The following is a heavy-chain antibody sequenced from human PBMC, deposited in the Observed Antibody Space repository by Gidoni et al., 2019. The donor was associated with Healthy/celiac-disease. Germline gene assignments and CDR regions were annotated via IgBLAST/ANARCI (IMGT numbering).Heavy chain of an antibody. D-gene: IGHD3-16*01. CDR1: GFTVSSNY. J-gene: IGHJ6*02. CDR2: IYSGGST. CDR3: ATKRGPEGDPGSFDYYYYGMDV. V-gene: IGHV3-53*01. Sequence: EVQLVESGGGLIQPGGSLRLSCAASGFTVSSNYMSWVRQAPGKGLEWVSVIYSGGSTYYADSVKGRFTISRDNSKNTLYLQMNSLRAEDTAVYYCATKRGPEGDPGSFDYYYYGMDVWGQGTTVTVSS.